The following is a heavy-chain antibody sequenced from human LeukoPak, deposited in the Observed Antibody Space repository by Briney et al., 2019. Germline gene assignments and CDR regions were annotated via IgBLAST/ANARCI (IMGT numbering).Heavy chain of an antibody. V-gene: IGHV1-46*01. CDR1: GYTFTSYH. Sequence: ASVKVSFKASGYTFTSYHMHWVRQAPGQGLEWMGVINPSGGGTTYAQKFQGRVTMTRDMSTTKVYMELSSLRSEDTAVYYCARDPSESGYSGYDDYWGQGTLVTVSS. J-gene: IGHJ4*02. CDR3: ARDPSESGYSGYDDY. CDR2: INPSGGGT. D-gene: IGHD5-12*01.